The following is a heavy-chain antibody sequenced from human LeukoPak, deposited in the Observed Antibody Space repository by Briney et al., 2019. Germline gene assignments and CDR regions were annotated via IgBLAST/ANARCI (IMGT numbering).Heavy chain of an antibody. Sequence: SETLSLTCTVSGGSISSYYWSWIRQPPGQGLEWIGYIYYSGSTNYNPSLKSRVTISVDTSKNQFSLKLSSVTAADTAVYYCARAGDYGDAPHWFDPWGQGTLVTVSS. CDR1: GGSISSYY. V-gene: IGHV4-59*01. D-gene: IGHD4-17*01. J-gene: IGHJ5*02. CDR2: IYYSGST. CDR3: ARAGDYGDAPHWFDP.